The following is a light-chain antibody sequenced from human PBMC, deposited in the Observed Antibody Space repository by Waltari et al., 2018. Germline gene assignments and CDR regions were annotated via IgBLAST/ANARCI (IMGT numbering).Light chain of an antibody. CDR2: WAS. Sequence: DIVMTQSPDSLAVSLGERATINCKSSQSVLYTSNNRNYFGWYQQKPGQPPKLLISWASTRESGVPERFSGSGSGTDFTFTITSLQPEDIGTYYCQQYNNLVLTFGQGTRLEIK. V-gene: IGKV4-1*01. J-gene: IGKJ5*01. CDR3: QQYNNLVLT. CDR1: QSVLYTSNNRNY.